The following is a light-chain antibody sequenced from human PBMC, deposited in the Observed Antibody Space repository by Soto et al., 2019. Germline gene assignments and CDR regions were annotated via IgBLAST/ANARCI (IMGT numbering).Light chain of an antibody. CDR3: QQSYNFLFT. J-gene: IGKJ3*01. Sequence: DIQMTQSPSSLSASVGDTVTITCRARQSISRYLNWYQQKPGKAPNLLIYGATSLQSGVPSRFSGSGSATDFTLTISSLQPEDFATYFCQQSYNFLFTFGPGTKVDIK. V-gene: IGKV1-39*01. CDR2: GAT. CDR1: QSISRY.